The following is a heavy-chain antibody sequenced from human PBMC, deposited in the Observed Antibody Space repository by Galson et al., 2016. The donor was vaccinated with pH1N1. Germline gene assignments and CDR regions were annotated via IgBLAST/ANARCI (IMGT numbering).Heavy chain of an antibody. Sequence: CAISGDSVSSIDAAWNWIRQSPSGGLEWLGRTYYRSRWIYDYAGSVSGRITINPDTSKNQFSLQLSSVTPEDTAVYYCAREGVTESGRWENAFAIWGQGKMVTVS. D-gene: IGHD1-26*01. CDR3: AREGVTESGRWENAFAI. V-gene: IGHV6-1*01. CDR1: GDSVSSIDAA. J-gene: IGHJ3*02. CDR2: TYYRSRWIY.